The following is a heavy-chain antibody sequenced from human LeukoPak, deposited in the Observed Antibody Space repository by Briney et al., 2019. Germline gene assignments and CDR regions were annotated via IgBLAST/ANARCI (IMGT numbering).Heavy chain of an antibody. CDR1: GFNFSSYA. Sequence: PGGSLRLSCAASGFNFSSYAMSWVRQAPGKGLEWVSAISGSGGSTYYADSVKGRFTISRDNSKNTLYLQMNSLRAEDTAVYYCARDTGATLRTFDYWGQGTLVTVSS. CDR2: ISGSGGST. D-gene: IGHD1-26*01. V-gene: IGHV3-23*01. CDR3: ARDTGATLRTFDY. J-gene: IGHJ4*02.